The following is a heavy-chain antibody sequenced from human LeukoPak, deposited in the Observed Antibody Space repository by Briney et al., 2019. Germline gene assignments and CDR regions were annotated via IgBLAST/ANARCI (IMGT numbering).Heavy chain of an antibody. D-gene: IGHD1-26*01. Sequence: GGSVRLSCAASGFTFSSYAMSWVRQAPGKGLEWVANIKQDGSEKYYVDSVKGRFTISRDNAKNSLYLQMNSLRAEDTAVYYCARDPTWAWGQGTLVTVSS. CDR2: IKQDGSEK. CDR1: GFTFSSYA. V-gene: IGHV3-7*01. CDR3: ARDPTWA. J-gene: IGHJ5*02.